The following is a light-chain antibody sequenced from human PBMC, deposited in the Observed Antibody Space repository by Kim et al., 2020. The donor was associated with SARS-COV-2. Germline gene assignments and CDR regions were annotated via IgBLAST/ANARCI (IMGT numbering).Light chain of an antibody. CDR2: RAS. CDR3: QQYATSPLT. V-gene: IGKV3-20*01. J-gene: IGKJ3*01. Sequence: APGERAPLSCRASQSINNNFLAWYQQKLGQAPRLLIYRASNRATGIPDRFSGGGSGTDFTLTISGLEPGDFAVYYCQQYATSPLTFGPGTKVDIK. CDR1: QSINNNF.